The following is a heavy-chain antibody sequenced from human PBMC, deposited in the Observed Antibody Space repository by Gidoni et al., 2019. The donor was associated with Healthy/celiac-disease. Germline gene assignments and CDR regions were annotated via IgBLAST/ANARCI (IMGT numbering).Heavy chain of an antibody. CDR3: ARDADSSGYYDDYYGMDV. V-gene: IGHV3-11*01. CDR1: GFTFIDYS. D-gene: IGHD3-22*01. J-gene: IGHJ6*02. CDR2: MSSSGSTI. Sequence: QVQLVASGGGLVKPGGSLRLSCAASGFTFIDYSLSWIRQPPGKGPEWVSYMSSSGSTIYYADSVKGRFTISRDNAKNSLYLQMNSLRAEDTAVYYCARDADSSGYYDDYYGMDVWGQGTTVTVSS.